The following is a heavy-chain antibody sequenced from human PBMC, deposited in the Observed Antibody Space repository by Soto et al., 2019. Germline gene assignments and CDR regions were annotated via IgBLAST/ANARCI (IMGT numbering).Heavy chain of an antibody. CDR1: GGSISSGGYY. CDR2: IYYSGST. CDR3: ARSSYDILTGYYKESWFDP. V-gene: IGHV4-30-4*01. J-gene: IGHJ5*02. D-gene: IGHD3-9*01. Sequence: SETLSLTCTVSGGSISSGGYYWSWIRQPPGKGLEWIGYIYYSGSTYYNPSLKSRVTISVDTSKNQFSLKLSSVTAADTAVYYCARSSYDILTGYYKESWFDPWGQGTLVTVSS.